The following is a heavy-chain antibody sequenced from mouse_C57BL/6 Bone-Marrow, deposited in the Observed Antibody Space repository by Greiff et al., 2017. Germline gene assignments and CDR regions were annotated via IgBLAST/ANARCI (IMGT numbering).Heavy chain of an antibody. V-gene: IGHV14-4*01. CDR1: GFNIKDDY. Sequence: EVKLQESGAELVRPGASVKLSCTASGFNIKDDYMHWVKQRPEQGLEWIGWIDPENGDTEYASKFQGKATITADTSANTAYLQLSSRTSEDTAVYYCTTTFYYGSSPDVWGTGTTVTVSS. J-gene: IGHJ1*03. CDR2: IDPENGDT. D-gene: IGHD1-1*01. CDR3: TTTFYYGSSPDV.